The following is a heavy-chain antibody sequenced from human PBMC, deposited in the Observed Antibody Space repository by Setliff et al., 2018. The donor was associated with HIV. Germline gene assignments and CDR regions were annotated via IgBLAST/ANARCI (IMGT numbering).Heavy chain of an antibody. CDR1: GGSISSNNYY. J-gene: IGHJ4*02. D-gene: IGHD6-6*01. CDR3: ARLAASIAARRRFDY. V-gene: IGHV4-39*01. CDR2: INYSGST. Sequence: SETLSLTCTVSGGSISSNNYYWGWIRQPPGKGLEWIGSINYSGSTYQNPSLKSRVTISVDTSMNQYSLKLSSVTAADTAVYYCARLAASIAARRRFDYWGQGTLVTVSS.